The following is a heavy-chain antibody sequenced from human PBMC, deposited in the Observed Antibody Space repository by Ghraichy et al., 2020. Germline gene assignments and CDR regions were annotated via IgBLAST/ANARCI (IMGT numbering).Heavy chain of an antibody. V-gene: IGHV1-8*01. CDR2: MNPNSGKT. J-gene: IGHJ4*02. CDR3: ARPRDCTNGVCYPDFDY. D-gene: IGHD2-8*01. CDR1: GYTFTSYD. Sequence: ASVKVSCKTSGYTFTSYDINWVRQATGQGLEWMGWMNPNSGKTGYAQKFQGRVTMTKNDSISTAYMELSSLRSEDAAIYYCARPRDCTNGVCYPDFDYWGQGTLVTVSS.